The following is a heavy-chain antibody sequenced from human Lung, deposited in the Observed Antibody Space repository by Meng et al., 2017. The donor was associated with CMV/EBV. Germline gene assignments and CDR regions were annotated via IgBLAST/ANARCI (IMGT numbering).Heavy chain of an antibody. D-gene: IGHD6-13*01. Sequence: GEXXKISCAASGFTFSSYEMNWVRQAPGKGLEWVSTVLGTGPTYYADYVKGRFTISRDDSRNTLFLQLNSLRDEDTAVFYCARGDSSTTWLVFDYWGLGTLVTVSS. CDR3: ARGDSSTTWLVFDY. V-gene: IGHV3-53*01. CDR1: GFTFSSYE. J-gene: IGHJ4*02. CDR2: VLGTGPT.